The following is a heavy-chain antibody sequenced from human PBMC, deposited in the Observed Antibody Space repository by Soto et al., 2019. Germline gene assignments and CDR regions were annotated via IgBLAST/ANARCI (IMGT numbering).Heavy chain of an antibody. CDR2: IYYSGST. J-gene: IGHJ6*03. CDR1: GGSISSYY. Sequence: SETLSLTCTVSGGSISSYYLSWIRQPPGKGLEWIGYIYYSGSTNYNPSLKSRVTISVDTSKNQFSLKLSSVTAADTAVYYCARGGAAAGPNYYYYYMDVWGKGTTVTVS. V-gene: IGHV4-59*01. D-gene: IGHD6-13*01. CDR3: ARGGAAAGPNYYYYYMDV.